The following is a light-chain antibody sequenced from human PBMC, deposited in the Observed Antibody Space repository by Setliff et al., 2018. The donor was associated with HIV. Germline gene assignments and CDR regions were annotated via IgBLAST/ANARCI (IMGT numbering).Light chain of an antibody. V-gene: IGLV2-14*03. CDR1: SSDIGAFNY. CDR3: SSYTSSITDV. CDR2: DVS. Sequence: SVLTQPASVSGSPGQSITISCTGTSSDIGAFNYISWYQQYPGKVPKLMIYDVSIRPSGVSNRFSGSKSGNTASLTISGLQTEDEADYYCSSYTSSITDVFGTGTKGTVL. J-gene: IGLJ1*01.